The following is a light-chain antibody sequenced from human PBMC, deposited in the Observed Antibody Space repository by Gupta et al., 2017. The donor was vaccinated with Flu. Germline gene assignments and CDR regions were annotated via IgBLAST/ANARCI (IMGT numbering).Light chain of an antibody. CDR3: AAWDDSLNGHYV. Sequence: QSVLAQPPSASETPGQRVTISCSGSSSNIGSNPVNWYQQVPGTASKLLIYGNSQRPSGVPDRFSGSKSGTSASLAISGLQSEDEADYYCAAWDDSLNGHYVFGTGTKVTVL. V-gene: IGLV1-44*01. J-gene: IGLJ1*01. CDR1: SSNIGSNP. CDR2: GNS.